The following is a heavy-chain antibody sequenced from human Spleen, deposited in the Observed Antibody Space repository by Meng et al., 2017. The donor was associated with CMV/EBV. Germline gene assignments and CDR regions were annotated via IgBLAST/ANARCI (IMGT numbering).Heavy chain of an antibody. Sequence: FLGYHIHWVRPAPGQGLEWMGWINSNGGDTKYAQKFQGRVTMTRDTSITTAYMDLGRLRSDDTAIYYCARGRHGASLTGTILYYFDNWGHGTLVTVSS. CDR2: INSNGGDT. V-gene: IGHV1-2*02. CDR3: ARGRHGASLTGTILYYFDN. CDR1: FLGYH. J-gene: IGHJ4*01. D-gene: IGHD3-9*01.